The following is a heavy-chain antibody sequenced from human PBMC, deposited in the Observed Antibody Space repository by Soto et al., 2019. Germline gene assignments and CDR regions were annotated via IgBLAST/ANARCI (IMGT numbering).Heavy chain of an antibody. D-gene: IGHD1-26*01. CDR1: GFTFSSYW. V-gene: IGHV3-7*01. J-gene: IGHJ4*02. Sequence: LRLSCAASGFTFSSYWMSWVRQAPGKGLEWVANIKQDGSEKYYVDSVKGRFTISRDNAKNSLYLQMNSLRAEDTAVYYCARDSATSLNYFDYWGQGTLVTVSS. CDR3: ARDSATSLNYFDY. CDR2: IKQDGSEK.